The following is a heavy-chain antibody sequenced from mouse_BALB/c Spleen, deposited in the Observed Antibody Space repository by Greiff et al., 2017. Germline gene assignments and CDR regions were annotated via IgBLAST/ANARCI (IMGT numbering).Heavy chain of an antibody. CDR3: ASHYYGSSYWYFDV. Sequence: EVKLMESGPGLVKPSQSLSLTCTVTGYSITSYYAWYWIRQLPGNTLEWMGYISYSGSTSYNPSLNSRISITRDTSKNQFFLQLNSVTTEDTATYYCASHYYGSSYWYFDVWGAGTTVTVSS. J-gene: IGHJ1*01. CDR2: ISYSGST. D-gene: IGHD1-1*01. CDR1: GYSITSYYA. V-gene: IGHV3-2*02.